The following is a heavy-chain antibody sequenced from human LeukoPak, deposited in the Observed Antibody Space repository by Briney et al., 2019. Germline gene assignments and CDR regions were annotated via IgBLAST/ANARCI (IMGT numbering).Heavy chain of an antibody. D-gene: IGHD2-15*01. CDR3: AREKLDIVVVVAAEGGVDY. V-gene: IGHV1-46*01. Sequence: ASVKVSCKASGYTFTSYDINWVRQAPGQGLEWMGIINPSGGSTSYAQKFQGRVTMTRDTSTSTVYMELSSLRSEDTAVYYCAREKLDIVVVVAAEGGVDYWGQGTLVTVSS. CDR1: GYTFTSYD. J-gene: IGHJ4*02. CDR2: INPSGGST.